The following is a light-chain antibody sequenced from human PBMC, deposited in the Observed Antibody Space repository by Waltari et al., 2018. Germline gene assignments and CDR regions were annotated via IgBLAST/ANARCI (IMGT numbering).Light chain of an antibody. Sequence: DIVMTKSPDSLAMSLGERATINCKSSQSVLYNSNNKNYLAWYQQKPGQPPKLLIYWASTRESGVPDRFSGSGSGTDFTLTISSLQAEDGAVYYCQQYYSIPQTFGGGTKVKI. V-gene: IGKV4-1*01. CDR2: WAS. CDR3: QQYYSIPQT. CDR1: QSVLYNSNNKNY. J-gene: IGKJ4*01.